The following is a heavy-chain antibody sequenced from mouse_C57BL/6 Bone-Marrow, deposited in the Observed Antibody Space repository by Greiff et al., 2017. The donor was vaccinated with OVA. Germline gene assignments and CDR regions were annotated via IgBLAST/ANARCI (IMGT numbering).Heavy chain of an antibody. CDR2: INPYNGGT. CDR1: GYTFTDYY. V-gene: IGHV1-19*01. D-gene: IGHD2-2*01. Sequence: EVQLQQSGPVLVKPGASVKMSCKASGYTFTDYYMNWVKQSHGKSLEWIGVINPYNGGTSYNQKFKGKATLTVEKSSSTAYMELNSLTSEDSAVYYCARGGIYYGYDGWYAIDYWGQGTSVTVSS. CDR3: ARGGIYYGYDGWYAIDY. J-gene: IGHJ4*01.